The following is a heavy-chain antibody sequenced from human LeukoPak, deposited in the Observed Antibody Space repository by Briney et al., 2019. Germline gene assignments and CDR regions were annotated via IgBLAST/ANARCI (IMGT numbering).Heavy chain of an antibody. CDR2: INWNGGST. CDR1: GFTFDDYG. Sequence: PGGSLRLSCAASGFTFDDYGMSWVRQAPGKGLEWVSGINWNGGSTGYADSVKGRFTISRDNAKNSLYLQMNSLRAEDTALYYCARDMYQPYGSGSYYNSNPPSYYYYYMDVWGKGTTVTVSS. J-gene: IGHJ6*03. D-gene: IGHD3-10*01. CDR3: ARDMYQPYGSGSYYNSNPPSYYYYYMDV. V-gene: IGHV3-20*04.